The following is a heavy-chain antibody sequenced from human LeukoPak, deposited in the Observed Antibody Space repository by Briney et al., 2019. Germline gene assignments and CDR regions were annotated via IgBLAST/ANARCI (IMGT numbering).Heavy chain of an antibody. CDR2: IIPILDIA. CDR3: ARDRNYYDSSWNAFDI. D-gene: IGHD3-22*01. V-gene: IGHV1-69*04. Sequence: GASVKVSCKASGGTFSSYAISWVRQAPGQGLEWMGRIIPILDIANYAQKFQGRVTITADKSTSTAYMELSSLRSEDTAVYYCARDRNYYDSSWNAFDIWGQGTMVTVSS. CDR1: GGTFSSYA. J-gene: IGHJ3*02.